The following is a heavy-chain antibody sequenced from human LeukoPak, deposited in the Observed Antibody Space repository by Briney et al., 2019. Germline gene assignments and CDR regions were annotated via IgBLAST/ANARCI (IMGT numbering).Heavy chain of an antibody. J-gene: IGHJ3*02. CDR3: ARGQLGSAFDI. Sequence: SETLSLTCTVSGGSLSNYYWSWIRLPPGKGLEWIGYIYYSGSTNYNPSLKSRVTISVDTSKNQFSLKLSSVTAADTAVYYCARGQLGSAFDIWGQGTMVTVSS. CDR2: IYYSGST. D-gene: IGHD1-1*01. V-gene: IGHV4-59*08. CDR1: GGSLSNYY.